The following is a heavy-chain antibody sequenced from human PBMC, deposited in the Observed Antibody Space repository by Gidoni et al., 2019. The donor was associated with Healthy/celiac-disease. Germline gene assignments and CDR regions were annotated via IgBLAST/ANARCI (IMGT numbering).Heavy chain of an antibody. J-gene: IGHJ3*02. CDR3: TTDSYDYVWGSYRSRRSGAFDI. V-gene: IGHV3-15*01. CDR1: GFTFRNAC. Sequence: EVQLVESGGGLVKPGGSLRLSCAASGFTFRNACMSWVRQAPGKGLEWVGRIKSKTDGGTTDYAAPVKGRFTISRDDSKNTLYLQMNSLKTEDTAVYYCTTDSYDYVWGSYRSRRSGAFDIWGQGTMVTVSS. CDR2: IKSKTDGGTT. D-gene: IGHD3-16*02.